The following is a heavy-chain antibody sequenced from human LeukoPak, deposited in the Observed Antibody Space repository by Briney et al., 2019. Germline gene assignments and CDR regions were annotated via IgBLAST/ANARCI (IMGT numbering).Heavy chain of an antibody. Sequence: SVKVSCKASGGTFSSYAISWVRQAPGQGLEWMGGIIPIFGTANYAQKFQGRVTITADESTSTAYMELSSLRSEDTAVYYCARGLSSWYDGGYHYYYYMDVWGKGTTVTVSS. CDR2: IIPIFGTA. D-gene: IGHD6-13*01. CDR1: GGTFSSYA. CDR3: ARGLSSWYDGGYHYYYYMDV. V-gene: IGHV1-69*01. J-gene: IGHJ6*03.